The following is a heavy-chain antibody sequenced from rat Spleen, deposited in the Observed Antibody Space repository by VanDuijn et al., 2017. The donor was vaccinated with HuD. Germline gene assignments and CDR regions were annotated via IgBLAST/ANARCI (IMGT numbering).Heavy chain of an antibody. CDR2: IGAGGGNT. CDR3: AKDRGSYYRLVY. D-gene: IGHD1-1*01. J-gene: IGHJ3*01. Sequence: EVQLVESGGGLVQPGGSLKLSCAASGFTYSNYVMAWVRQAPTKGLEWVASIGAGGGNTYYRDSVKGRFTVSRDNAKNTLYLQMDSLRSEDTATYYCAKDRGSYYRLVYWGQGTLVTVSS. CDR1: GFTYSNYV. V-gene: IGHV5S13*01.